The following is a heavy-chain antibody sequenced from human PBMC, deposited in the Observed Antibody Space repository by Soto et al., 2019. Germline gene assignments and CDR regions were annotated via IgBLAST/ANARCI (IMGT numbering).Heavy chain of an antibody. CDR1: GGSVSSGSYY. Sequence: TSETLSLTCTVSGGSVSSGSYYWSWIRQPPGKGLEWIGYIYYSGSTNYNPSLKSRVTISVDTSKNQFSLKLSSVTAADTAVYYCARGVDTAMIFWFDPWGQGTLVTVSS. CDR2: IYYSGST. CDR3: ARGVDTAMIFWFDP. V-gene: IGHV4-61*01. D-gene: IGHD5-18*01. J-gene: IGHJ5*02.